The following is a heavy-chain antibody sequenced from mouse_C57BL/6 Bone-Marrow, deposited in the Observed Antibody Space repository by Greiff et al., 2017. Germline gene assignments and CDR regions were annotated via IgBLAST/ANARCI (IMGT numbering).Heavy chain of an antibody. CDR3: ARMGPLLLFFDY. J-gene: IGHJ2*01. CDR1: GFTFSDYG. CDR2: ISSGSSTI. V-gene: IGHV5-17*01. D-gene: IGHD1-1*02. Sequence: EVKLMESGGGLVKPGGSLKLSCAASGFTFSDYGMHWVRQAPEKGLEWVAYISSGSSTIYYADTVKGRFTISRDNAKNTLFLQMTSLRSEDTAMYYGARMGPLLLFFDYWGQGTTLTVSS.